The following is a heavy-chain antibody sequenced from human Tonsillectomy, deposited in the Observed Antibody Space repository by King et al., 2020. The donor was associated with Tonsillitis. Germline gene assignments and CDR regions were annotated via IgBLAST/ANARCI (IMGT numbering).Heavy chain of an antibody. CDR2: ISYSGGTI. J-gene: IGHJ6*02. Sequence: VQLVESGGGLVKPGESLRLSCAASGFTFRDHYMSWIRQAPGKGLEWVSYISYSGGTIYYADSVKGRFTISRDNAKNSLFLQMNSLKAEDTAVYYCARDRWFGGVWGQGTTVTVSS. CDR1: GFTFRDHY. CDR3: ARDRWFGGV. D-gene: IGHD3-10*01. V-gene: IGHV3-11*01.